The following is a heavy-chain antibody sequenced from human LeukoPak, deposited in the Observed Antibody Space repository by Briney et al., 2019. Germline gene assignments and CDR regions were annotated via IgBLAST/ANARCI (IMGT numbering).Heavy chain of an antibody. Sequence: ASVKVSCKASGYTFTGYYMHWVRQAPGQGLEWMGRINPNSGGTNYAQKFQGRVTMTRDTSISTAYMELSRLRSDDTAVYYCARGSLRLLSWGDYYDSSGYPDYWGQGTLVTVSS. D-gene: IGHD3-22*01. J-gene: IGHJ4*02. CDR3: ARGSLRLLSWGDYYDSSGYPDY. CDR2: INPNSGGT. V-gene: IGHV1-2*06. CDR1: GYTFTGYY.